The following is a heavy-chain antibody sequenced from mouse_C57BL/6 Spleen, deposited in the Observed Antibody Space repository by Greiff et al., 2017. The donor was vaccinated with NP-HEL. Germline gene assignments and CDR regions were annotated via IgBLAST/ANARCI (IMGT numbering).Heavy chain of an antibody. V-gene: IGHV1-9*01. D-gene: IGHD4-1*01. CDR2: ILPGSGST. CDR1: GYTFTGYW. J-gene: IGHJ4*01. Sequence: QVQLQQSGAELMKPGASVKLSCKATGYTFTGYWIEWVKQRPGHGLEWIGEILPGSGSTNYHEKFKGKATFTADTSSNTAYMQLSSLTTEDSAIYYCARGAPNWEEGYAMDYWGQGTSVTVSS. CDR3: ARGAPNWEEGYAMDY.